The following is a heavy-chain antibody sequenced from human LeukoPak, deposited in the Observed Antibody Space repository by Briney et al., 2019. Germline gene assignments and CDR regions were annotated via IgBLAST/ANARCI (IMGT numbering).Heavy chain of an antibody. CDR3: ARAYHSSWYLNWFDP. V-gene: IGHV4-61*02. CDR1: GGSISSSSYY. Sequence: SETLSLTCTVSGGSISSSSYYWSWIRQPAGKGLEWIGRIYTSGSTNYNPSLKSRVTISVDTSKNQFSLRLTSVTAADTAVYYCARAYHSSWYLNWFDPWGQGTLVTVSS. D-gene: IGHD6-13*01. J-gene: IGHJ5*02. CDR2: IYTSGST.